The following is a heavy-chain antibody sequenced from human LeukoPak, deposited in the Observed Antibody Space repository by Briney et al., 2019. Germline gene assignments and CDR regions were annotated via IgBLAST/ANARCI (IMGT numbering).Heavy chain of an antibody. J-gene: IGHJ4*02. Sequence: PGGSLRLSCAASGFTFSSYATSWVRQAPGKGLEWVSTISGSGGHTYYADSVKGRFTISRDDSKNTLYLQMNSLRAEDTAVYYCAKDSYIAVTGRDYWGQGTLVTVSS. CDR3: AKDSYIAVTGRDY. CDR2: ISGSGGHT. V-gene: IGHV3-23*01. D-gene: IGHD6-19*01. CDR1: GFTFSSYA.